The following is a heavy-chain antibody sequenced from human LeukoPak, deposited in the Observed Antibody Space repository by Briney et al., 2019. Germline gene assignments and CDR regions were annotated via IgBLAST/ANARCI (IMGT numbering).Heavy chain of an antibody. CDR1: GYTFTGYY. CDR2: INPSGGST. D-gene: IGHD4-17*01. V-gene: IGHV1-46*01. J-gene: IGHJ3*02. CDR3: ARGTVTYDAFDI. Sequence: ASVKVSCKASGYTFTGYYMHWVRQAPGQGLEWMGIINPSGGSTSYAQKFQGRVTMTRDMSTSTVYMELSSLRSEDTAVYYCARGTVTYDAFDIWGQGTMVTVSS.